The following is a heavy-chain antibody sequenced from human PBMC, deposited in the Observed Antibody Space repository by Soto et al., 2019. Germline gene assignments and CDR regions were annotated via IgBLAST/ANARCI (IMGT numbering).Heavy chain of an antibody. D-gene: IGHD3-10*01. CDR1: GFVFSMYW. J-gene: IGHJ4*01. CDR2: ISDDGSTI. CDR3: VRGPRPSSVGTGAF. V-gene: IGHV3-74*01. Sequence: EVQLVESGGGLVQPGGSLRLSCAASGFVFSMYWMHWVRQAPGKGLEWVSRISDDGSTIHYADSVKGRFSISRDNAQNILFLEMTALRDDDTAVYYCVRGPRPSSVGTGAFWGHRSPVTVSS.